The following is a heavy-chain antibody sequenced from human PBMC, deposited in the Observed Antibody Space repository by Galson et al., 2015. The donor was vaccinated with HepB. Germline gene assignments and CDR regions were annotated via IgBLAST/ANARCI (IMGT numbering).Heavy chain of an antibody. CDR1: GLTFSSHA. D-gene: IGHD6-13*01. CDR3: AKGKRYSSSWNSWFDP. V-gene: IGHV3-23*01. Sequence: PLRLSCAASGLTFSSHAMSWVRQAPGKGLEWVSAISGSGGSTYYADSVKGRFTISRDNSKNTLYLQMNSLRAEDSAVYYCAKGKRYSSSWNSWFDPWGQGTLVTVSS. CDR2: ISGSGGST. J-gene: IGHJ5*02.